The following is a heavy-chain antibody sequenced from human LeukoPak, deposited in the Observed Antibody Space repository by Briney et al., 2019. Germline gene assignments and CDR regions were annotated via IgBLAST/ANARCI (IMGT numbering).Heavy chain of an antibody. CDR2: ISYIGST. J-gene: IGHJ3*02. CDR1: TDSFSSHY. D-gene: IGHD4-17*01. CDR3: ARDLVTVTKGFDI. Sequence: SETLSLTCAVSTDSFSSHYWTWIRQPPGKGLEWIGYISYIGSTNYNPSLKSRVTISIDTSKNQFSLKLSSVTAADTAVYYCARDLVTVTKGFDIWGQGAMVSVSS. V-gene: IGHV4-59*11.